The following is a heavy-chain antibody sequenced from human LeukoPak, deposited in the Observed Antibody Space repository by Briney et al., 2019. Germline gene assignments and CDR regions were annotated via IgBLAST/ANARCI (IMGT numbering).Heavy chain of an antibody. CDR1: GGSISSSSYY. Sequence: SETLSLTCTVSGGSISSSSYYWGWIRQPPGKGLEWIGSIYYSGSTYYNPSLKSRVTISVDTSKNQFSLKLSSVTAADTAVYFCARDYPDSYYSDGSGYLSDAFDIWGQGSMVTVSS. D-gene: IGHD3-22*01. CDR3: ARDYPDSYYSDGSGYLSDAFDI. V-gene: IGHV4-39*07. J-gene: IGHJ3*02. CDR2: IYYSGST.